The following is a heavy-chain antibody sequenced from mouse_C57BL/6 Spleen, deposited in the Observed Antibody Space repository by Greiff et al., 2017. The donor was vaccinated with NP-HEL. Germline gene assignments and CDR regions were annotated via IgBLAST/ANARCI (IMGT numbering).Heavy chain of an antibody. CDR1: GFNIKNTY. V-gene: IGHV14-3*01. J-gene: IGHJ1*03. CDR3: ASPTTVGDRYFDV. D-gene: IGHD1-1*01. CDR2: IDPANGNT. Sequence: VQLQQSVAELVRPGASVKLSCTASGFNIKNTYMHWVKQRPEQGLEWIGRIDPANGNTKYAPTFQGKATITADTSSNTAYLQLSSLTSEDTAIYYCASPTTVGDRYFDVWGTGTTVTVSS.